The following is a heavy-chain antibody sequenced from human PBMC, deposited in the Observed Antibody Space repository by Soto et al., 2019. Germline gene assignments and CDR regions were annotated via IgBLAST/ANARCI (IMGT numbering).Heavy chain of an antibody. J-gene: IGHJ4*02. CDR1: GGSISSSSYY. CDR3: ARVSAAGTHFDY. CDR2: IYYRGST. Sequence: SETLSLTCTVSGGSISSSSYYWGWIRQPPGKGLECIGIIYYRGSTYYTPALRSRLIISVDTSKNQFSLKLSSVTAADTAVYYCARVSAAGTHFDYWGQGTLVTVSS. D-gene: IGHD6-13*01. V-gene: IGHV4-39*01.